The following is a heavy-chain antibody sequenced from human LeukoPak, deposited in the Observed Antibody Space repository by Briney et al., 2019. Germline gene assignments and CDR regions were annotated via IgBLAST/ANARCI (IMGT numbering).Heavy chain of an antibody. J-gene: IGHJ3*02. D-gene: IGHD3-16*01. Sequence: SETLSLTCVVYGGSFSGYYWSWIRQPPGKGLVWIGSIYYSGSTYYNPSLKSQVTISLATSKNQFSLKLGSVTAADTAVYYCASSPRGIYVWGTNKHLRGGDAFDIWGQGTMVTVSS. V-gene: IGHV4-34*01. CDR2: IYYSGST. CDR3: ASSPRGIYVWGTNKHLRGGDAFDI. CDR1: GGSFSGYY.